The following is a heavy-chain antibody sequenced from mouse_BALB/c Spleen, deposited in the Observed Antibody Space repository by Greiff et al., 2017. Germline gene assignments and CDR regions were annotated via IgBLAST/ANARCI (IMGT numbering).Heavy chain of an antibody. CDR2: INPDSSTI. D-gene: IGHD1-2*01. Sequence: AASGVDFSRYWMSWVRQAPGKGLEWIGEINPDSSTINYTPSLKDKFIISRDNAKNTLYLQMSKVRSEDTALYYCARKGLDYGYPDWYFDVWGAGTTVTVSS. CDR1: GVDFSRYW. V-gene: IGHV4-1*02. CDR3: ARKGLDYGYPDWYFDV. J-gene: IGHJ1*01.